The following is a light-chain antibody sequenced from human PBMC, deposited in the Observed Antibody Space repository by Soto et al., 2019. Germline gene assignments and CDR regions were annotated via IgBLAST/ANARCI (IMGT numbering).Light chain of an antibody. CDR1: QSISSW. J-gene: IGKJ1*01. CDR3: QQYKSYPWT. CDR2: DAS. V-gene: IGKV1-5*01. Sequence: DIQMTQSPSTLSASVGDRVTITCRASQSISSWLAWYQQKPGKAPKLLIYDASSLESGVPSRFSGSGSGTEFTLTISSLQPDDFATYYCQQYKSYPWTFGQGTKGEI.